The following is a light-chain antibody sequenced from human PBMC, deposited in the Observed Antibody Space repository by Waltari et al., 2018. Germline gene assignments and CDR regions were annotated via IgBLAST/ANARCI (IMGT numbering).Light chain of an antibody. CDR3: NSYASNSNGL. Sequence: QSALTQPASVSGSPGQSITISCTGTSSAVGRYNYVSWYQQHPGKAPKLLIYDVSNRPHVVPSPSSGSKSGNTASLTISGLQAADEAHYYCNSYASNSNGLFGGGTKLTIL. CDR1: SSAVGRYNY. V-gene: IGLV2-14*03. J-gene: IGLJ2*01. CDR2: DVS.